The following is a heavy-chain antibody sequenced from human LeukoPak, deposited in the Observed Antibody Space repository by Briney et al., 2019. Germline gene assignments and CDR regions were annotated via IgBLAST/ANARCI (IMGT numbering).Heavy chain of an antibody. CDR3: ARDRPYHYDSSGYSAPDY. V-gene: IGHV3-20*04. D-gene: IGHD3-22*01. J-gene: IGHJ4*02. CDR2: INWNGGST. CDR1: GFTFDDYG. Sequence: GGSLRLSCAAPGFTFDDYGMSWVRQAPGKGLEWVSGINWNGGSTGYADSVKGRFTISRDNAKNSLYLQMNSLRAEDTALYYCARDRPYHYDSSGYSAPDYWGQGTLVTVSS.